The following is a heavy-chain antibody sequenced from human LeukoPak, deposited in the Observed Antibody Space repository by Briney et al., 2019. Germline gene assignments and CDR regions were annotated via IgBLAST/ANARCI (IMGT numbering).Heavy chain of an antibody. V-gene: IGHV4-34*01. CDR2: INHSGST. Sequence: GSLRLSCAASGFTFSSYSMNWVRQAPGKGLEWIGEINHSGSTNYNPSLKSRVTISVDTSKNQFSLKLSSVTAADTAVYYCARRVREFAIIAAAGKSWFDPWGQGTLVTVSS. D-gene: IGHD6-13*01. J-gene: IGHJ5*02. CDR1: GFTFSSYS. CDR3: ARRVREFAIIAAAGKSWFDP.